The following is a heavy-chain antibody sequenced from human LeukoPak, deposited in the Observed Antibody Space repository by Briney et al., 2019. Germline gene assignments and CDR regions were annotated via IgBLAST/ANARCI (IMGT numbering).Heavy chain of an antibody. CDR1: GFTFDDYA. V-gene: IGHV3-9*01. J-gene: IGHJ4*02. D-gene: IGHD6-13*01. CDR3: ARVITDSSSWYGSDY. Sequence: SLRLSCVASGFTFDDYAMHWVRQAPGKGLEWVSGISWNSGSISYAGSVKGRFTISRDNAKNSLYLQMNSLRAEDTAVYYCARVITDSSSWYGSDYWGQGTLVTVSS. CDR2: ISWNSGSI.